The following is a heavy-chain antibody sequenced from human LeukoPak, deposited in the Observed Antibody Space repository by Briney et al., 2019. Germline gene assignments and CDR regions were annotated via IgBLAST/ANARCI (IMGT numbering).Heavy chain of an antibody. D-gene: IGHD2-2*01. CDR1: GFTFSSYW. CDR3: ANYLSFGVVPAHFDY. CDR2: INSDGSST. Sequence: GGSLRLSCAASGFTFSSYWMHWVRQAPGKGLVWVSRINSDGSSTSYADSVKGRFTISRDNSKNTLYLQMNSLRAEDTAVYYCANYLSFGVVPAHFDYWGQGTLVTVSS. V-gene: IGHV3-74*01. J-gene: IGHJ4*02.